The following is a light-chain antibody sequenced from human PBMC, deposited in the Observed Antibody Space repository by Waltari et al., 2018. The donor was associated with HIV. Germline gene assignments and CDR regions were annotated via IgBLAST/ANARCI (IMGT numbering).Light chain of an antibody. J-gene: IGLJ2*01. Sequence: QSALTQPPSASGSPGQSVAISCPGSSNDIGTYHFVSWYQHHPGKAPKLLIYDVTRRPPGIPDRFAGTKSGYTASLTVSDLQVEDEADYYCVSYTEKDTFLLFGGGTK. CDR3: VSYTEKDTFLL. CDR2: DVT. CDR1: SNDIGTYHF. V-gene: IGLV2-8*01.